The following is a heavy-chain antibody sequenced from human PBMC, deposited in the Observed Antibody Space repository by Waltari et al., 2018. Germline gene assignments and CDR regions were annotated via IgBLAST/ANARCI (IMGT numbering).Heavy chain of an antibody. J-gene: IGHJ1*01. Sequence: QVQLQESGTGLVKPSETLSLTRTVSGGSISSYYWSWIRQPPGKGLEWIGYISYSGTTNYNPSLKSRVTISVDTSKNQLSLKLSSVTAADTAVYYCARDGFGSGKFQHWGQGTLVTVSS. D-gene: IGHD3-10*01. V-gene: IGHV4-59*01. CDR1: GGSISSYY. CDR2: ISYSGTT. CDR3: ARDGFGSGKFQH.